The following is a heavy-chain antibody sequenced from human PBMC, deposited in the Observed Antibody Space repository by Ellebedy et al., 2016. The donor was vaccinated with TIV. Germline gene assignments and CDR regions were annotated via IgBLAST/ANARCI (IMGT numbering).Heavy chain of an antibody. V-gene: IGHV1-18*04. J-gene: IGHJ4*02. D-gene: IGHD5-18*01. CDR1: GYTFTSYG. CDR3: ARYGYSYGFSVTRAHYYFDY. Sequence: AASVKVSCKASGYTFTSYGISWVRQAPGQGLEWMGWISAYNGNTNYAQKLQGRVTMTTDTSTSTAYMELRSLRSDDTAVYYCARYGYSYGFSVTRAHYYFDYWGQGTLVTVSS. CDR2: ISAYNGNT.